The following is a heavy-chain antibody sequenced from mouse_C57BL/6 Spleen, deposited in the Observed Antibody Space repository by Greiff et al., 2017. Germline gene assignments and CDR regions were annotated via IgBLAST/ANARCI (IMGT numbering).Heavy chain of an antibody. V-gene: IGHV5-4*01. Sequence: DVHLVESGGGLVKPGGSLKLSCAASGFTFSSYAMSWVRQTPEKRLEWVATISDGGSYTYYPDNVKGRFTISRDNAKNNLYLQMSHLKSEDTAMYYCARDRDYGGYAMDYWGQGTSVTVSS. CDR1: GFTFSSYA. J-gene: IGHJ4*01. CDR3: ARDRDYGGYAMDY. CDR2: ISDGGSYT. D-gene: IGHD1-1*01.